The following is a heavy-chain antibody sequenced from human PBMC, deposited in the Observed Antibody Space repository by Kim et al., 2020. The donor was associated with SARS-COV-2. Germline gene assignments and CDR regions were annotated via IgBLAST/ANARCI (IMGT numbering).Heavy chain of an antibody. CDR1: GFTFSSYA. Sequence: GGSLRLSCAASGFTFSSYAMHWVRQAPGKGLEWVAVISYDGSNKYYADSVKGRFTISRDNSKNTLYLQMNSLRAEDTAVYYCARDYFRVATIPFDYWGQGTLVTVSS. J-gene: IGHJ4*02. D-gene: IGHD5-12*01. CDR2: ISYDGSNK. V-gene: IGHV3-30-3*01. CDR3: ARDYFRVATIPFDY.